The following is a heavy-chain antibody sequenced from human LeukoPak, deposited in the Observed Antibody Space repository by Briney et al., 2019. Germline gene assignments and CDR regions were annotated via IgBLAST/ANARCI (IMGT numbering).Heavy chain of an antibody. D-gene: IGHD4-23*01. J-gene: IGHJ3*02. CDR2: IYTSGGT. V-gene: IGHV4-4*07. Sequence: SETLSLTCTVSGGSINNYYWSWIRQPAGKGLEWIGRIYTSGGTNYNPSLKSRVAMSIDTPKNQFSLKLTSVTAADTAVYYCASDSPYGNSPDAFDIWGQRTMVAVSS. CDR1: GGSINNYY. CDR3: ASDSPYGNSPDAFDI.